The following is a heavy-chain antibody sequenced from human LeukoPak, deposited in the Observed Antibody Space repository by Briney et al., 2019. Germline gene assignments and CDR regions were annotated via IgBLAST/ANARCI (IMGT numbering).Heavy chain of an antibody. V-gene: IGHV3-21*01. CDR2: ISSSSSYI. CDR3: ASSGELLAYFDY. Sequence: PGGSLRLSCAASGFTFSSYNMNWVRQAPGKGLEWVSSISSSSSYIYYADSVKGRFTISRDNAKNSLYLQMNSLRAEDTAVYYCASSGELLAYFDYWGQGTLVTVSS. CDR1: GFTFSSYN. J-gene: IGHJ4*02. D-gene: IGHD1-26*01.